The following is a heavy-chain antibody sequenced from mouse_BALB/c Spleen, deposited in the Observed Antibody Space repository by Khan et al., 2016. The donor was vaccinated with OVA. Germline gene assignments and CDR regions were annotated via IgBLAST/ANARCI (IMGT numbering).Heavy chain of an antibody. D-gene: IGHD1-1*01. V-gene: IGHV1-7*01. CDR2: SNPSTGYT. J-gene: IGHJ2*01. Sequence: QMQLEESGAELAKPGASVKMSCKASGYTFINYWILWIKQRPGQGLEWIGYSNPSTGYTEYNQNFKDKATLTADISSSTAYMQLSSLTSEDSAVYYCARRGLRWDFDYWGQGTTLTFSS. CDR3: ARRGLRWDFDY. CDR1: GYTFINYW.